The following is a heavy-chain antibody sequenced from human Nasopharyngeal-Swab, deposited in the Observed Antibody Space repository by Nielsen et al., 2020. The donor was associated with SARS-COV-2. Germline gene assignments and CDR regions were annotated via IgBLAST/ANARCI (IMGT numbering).Heavy chain of an antibody. CDR2: MFYTGTT. CDR3: AKLTRLTAASDAFDV. CDR1: GASISSSDFY. V-gene: IGHV4-39*07. J-gene: IGHJ3*01. D-gene: IGHD2-2*01. Sequence: GSLRLSCTVSGASISSSDFYWGWIRQPPGKGLEWIGSMFYTGTTYYSSSLKSRVTISADTSKNQVSLTLTSVTAADTAVYYCAKLTRLTAASDAFDVWGQGTMVTVSS.